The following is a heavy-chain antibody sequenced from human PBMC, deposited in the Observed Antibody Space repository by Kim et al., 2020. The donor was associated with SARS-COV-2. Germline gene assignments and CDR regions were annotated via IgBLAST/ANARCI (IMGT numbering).Heavy chain of an antibody. J-gene: IGHJ5*02. CDR2: IYYSGST. CDR1: GGSISSGGYY. V-gene: IGHV4-31*03. Sequence: SETLSLTCTVSGGSISSGGYYWSWIRQHPGKGLEWIGYIYYSGSTYYNPSLKSRVTISVDTSKNQFSLKLSSVTAADTAVYYCARGGTMVRGVIIKGRQFNWFDPWGQGTLVTVSS. D-gene: IGHD3-10*01. CDR3: ARGGTMVRGVIIKGRQFNWFDP.